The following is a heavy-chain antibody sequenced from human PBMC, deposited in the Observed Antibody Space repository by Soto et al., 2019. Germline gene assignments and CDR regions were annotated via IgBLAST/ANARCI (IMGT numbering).Heavy chain of an antibody. CDR2: IIPIFGTA. V-gene: IGHV1-69*13. Sequence: SVKVSCKASGGTFSSYAISWVRQAPGQGLEWMGGIIPIFGTANYAQKFQGRVTITADESTSTAYMELSSLRSEDTAVYYCARQIGRGSWSLDQWGQGTLVTVSS. CDR3: ARQIGRGSWSLDQ. D-gene: IGHD6-13*01. CDR1: GGTFSSYA. J-gene: IGHJ4*02.